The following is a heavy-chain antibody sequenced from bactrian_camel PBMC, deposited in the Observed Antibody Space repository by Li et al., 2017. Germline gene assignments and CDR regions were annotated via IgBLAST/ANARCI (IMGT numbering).Heavy chain of an antibody. CDR2: INTGDGST. Sequence: HVQLVESGGGLVQPGESLRLSCAASGFIFRDHYMNWVRQAPGRGLEWVSGINTGDGSTFYVDTVNGRFTISRDNTKNMLYLQMYSLKSEDTALYYCANTIHTPDGGFWGQGTQVTVS. J-gene: IGHJ6*01. V-gene: IGHV3S20*01. CDR3: ANTIHTPDGGF. CDR1: GFIFRDHY. D-gene: IGHD2*01.